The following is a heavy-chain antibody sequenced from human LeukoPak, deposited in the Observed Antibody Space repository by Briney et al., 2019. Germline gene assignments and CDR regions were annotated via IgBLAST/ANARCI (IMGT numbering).Heavy chain of an antibody. V-gene: IGHV1-8*01. CDR3: AKDSCTNGVCYVSRCLDY. CDR2: MNPNSGNT. D-gene: IGHD2-8*01. CDR1: RYTFTSYD. J-gene: IGHJ4*02. Sequence: ASVKVSCKASRYTFTSYDINWVRQATGQGLEWMGWMNPNSGNTDYAQKFQDRVTMTRNTSISTAYMELSSLRAEDTAVYYCAKDSCTNGVCYVSRCLDYWGQGTLVTVSS.